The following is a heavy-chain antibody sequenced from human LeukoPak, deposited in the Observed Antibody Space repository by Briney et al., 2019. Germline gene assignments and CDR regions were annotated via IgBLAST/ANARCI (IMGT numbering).Heavy chain of an antibody. D-gene: IGHD2-21*01. Sequence: GGSLRLSCAASGFTFSDYYMSWIRQAPGKGLEWVSYISSSGSTIYYADSVKGRFTISRDNAKNSLYLQMNSLRAEDTAVYYCARSLRKHIVVVIAIPDPYSDYWGQGTLVTVSS. V-gene: IGHV3-11*01. CDR3: ARSLRKHIVVVIAIPDPYSDY. CDR2: ISSSGSTI. CDR1: GFTFSDYY. J-gene: IGHJ4*02.